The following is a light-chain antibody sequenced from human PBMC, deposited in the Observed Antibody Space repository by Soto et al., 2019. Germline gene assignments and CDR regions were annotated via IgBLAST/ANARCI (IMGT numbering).Light chain of an antibody. CDR1: QDIRNF. CDR3: QKYSSVPV. CDR2: AAS. V-gene: IGKV1-27*01. J-gene: IGKJ3*01. Sequence: DIQMTQSPTSLSASVGDRVTITCRASQDIRNFVAWYQQKPGKAPKLLIYAASTLQSGVPSRFSGSGSGTDFPLTNNSLQPEDVATYSCQKYSSVPVFGPGTKVEIK.